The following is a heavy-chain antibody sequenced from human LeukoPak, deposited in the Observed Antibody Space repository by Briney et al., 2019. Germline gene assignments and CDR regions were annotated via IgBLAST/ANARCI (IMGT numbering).Heavy chain of an antibody. Sequence: GASVKVSRKASGDIFTGSFMHWVRQSPGQGLEWMGWINSKTGGTKFAQKFQGRVTMTRDTSISTAYMELSSLRSDDTAVYYCARADPVAYWGQGTQVTVSS. CDR3: ARADPVAY. CDR2: INSKTGGT. V-gene: IGHV1-2*02. J-gene: IGHJ4*02. CDR1: GDIFTGSF.